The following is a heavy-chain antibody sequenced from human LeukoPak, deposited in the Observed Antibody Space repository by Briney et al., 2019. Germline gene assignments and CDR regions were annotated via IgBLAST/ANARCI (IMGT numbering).Heavy chain of an antibody. CDR2: INPNSGGT. V-gene: IGHV1-2*02. Sequence: GASVKVSCKASGYTFTGYYMHWVRQAPGQGLEWMGWINPNSGGTNYAQKFQGRVTMTRDTSISTAYMELSRLRSDDTAVYYCARTDINYYDSSGSDYWGQGTLVTVSS. D-gene: IGHD3-22*01. CDR3: ARTDINYYDSSGSDY. J-gene: IGHJ4*02. CDR1: GYTFTGYY.